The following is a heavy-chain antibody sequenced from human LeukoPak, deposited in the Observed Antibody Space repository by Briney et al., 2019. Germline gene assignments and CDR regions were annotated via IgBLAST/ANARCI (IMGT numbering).Heavy chain of an antibody. Sequence: ASVKVSCKASGYSFTAYYMHWVRQAPGQGLEWMGWINPNSGGTNYAQKFQGRVTMTRDTSITTAYIELSRLRSDDTAVYYCATDIVATMGDYWGQGTLVTVSS. D-gene: IGHD5-12*01. CDR3: ATDIVATMGDY. J-gene: IGHJ4*02. V-gene: IGHV1-2*02. CDR1: GYSFTAYY. CDR2: INPNSGGT.